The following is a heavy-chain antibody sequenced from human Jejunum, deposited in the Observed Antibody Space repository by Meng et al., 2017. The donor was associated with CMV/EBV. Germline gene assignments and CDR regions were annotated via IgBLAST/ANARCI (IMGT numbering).Heavy chain of an antibody. J-gene: IGHJ4*02. CDR2: VSYDGTNT. D-gene: IGHD5/OR15-5a*01. CDR1: FDVSSHA. V-gene: IGHV3-30*04. Sequence: FDVSSHAMHGVRQAPGKGLEWMAVVSYDGTNTYHADSILGRFTVSRDNNRNTVSLQMKRVTSDDTGLYYCVRSPLSVARDFYFDHWGQGAQVTVSS. CDR3: VRSPLSVARDFYFDH.